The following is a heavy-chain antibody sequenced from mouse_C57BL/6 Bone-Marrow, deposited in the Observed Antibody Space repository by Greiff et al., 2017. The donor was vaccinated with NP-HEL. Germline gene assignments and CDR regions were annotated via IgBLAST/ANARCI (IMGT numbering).Heavy chain of an antibody. Sequence: EVKLMESGGGLVQPGGSMKLSCAASGFTFSDAWMDWVRQSPEKGLEWVAEIRNKANNHATYYAESVKGRFTISRDDSKSSVYLQMNSLRAEDTGIYYCTRGLTTVVATGYFDYWGQGTTLTVSS. CDR2: IRNKANNHAT. V-gene: IGHV6-6*01. J-gene: IGHJ2*01. D-gene: IGHD1-1*01. CDR1: GFTFSDAW. CDR3: TRGLTTVVATGYFDY.